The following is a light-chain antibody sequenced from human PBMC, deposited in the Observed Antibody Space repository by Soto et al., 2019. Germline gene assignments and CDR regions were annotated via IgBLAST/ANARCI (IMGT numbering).Light chain of an antibody. V-gene: IGKV3-11*01. CDR3: QQRSNWPPLT. Sequence: ENVLTHSPETLSLSPGERATLSCRASESVSSYLAWYQQKPGQAPRLLIYDASNRATGIPARFSGSGSGTDFTLTISSLEPEDFAVYYCQQRSNWPPLTFGGGTKVDIK. J-gene: IGKJ4*01. CDR2: DAS. CDR1: ESVSSY.